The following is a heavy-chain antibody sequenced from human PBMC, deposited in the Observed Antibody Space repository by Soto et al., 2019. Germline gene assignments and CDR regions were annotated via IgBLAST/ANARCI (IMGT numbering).Heavy chain of an antibody. D-gene: IGHD5-18*01. CDR2: IYYSGST. CDR3: ARDGGYSYGHFDY. CDR1: GGSISSYY. J-gene: IGHJ4*02. V-gene: IGHV4-59*01. Sequence: SETLSLTCTVSGGSISSYYWSWIRQPPGKGLEWIGYIYYSGSTNYNPSLKSRVTISVDTSKNQFSLKLSSVTAADTAVYYCARDGGYSYGHFDYWGQGTLVTVSS.